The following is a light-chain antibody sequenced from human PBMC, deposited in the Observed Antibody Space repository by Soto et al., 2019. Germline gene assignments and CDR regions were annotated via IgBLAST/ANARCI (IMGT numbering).Light chain of an antibody. CDR2: AAS. Sequence: DIQMTQSPSSLSASVGDRVTITCRASQSISSYLNWYQQKPGKAPKLLIYAASSFQSGVPSRFSGSGYGTDLTLTITSLQPEDFATYYCQQSYSTPWTFGQGTKVEIK. CDR1: QSISSY. V-gene: IGKV1-39*01. J-gene: IGKJ1*01. CDR3: QQSYSTPWT.